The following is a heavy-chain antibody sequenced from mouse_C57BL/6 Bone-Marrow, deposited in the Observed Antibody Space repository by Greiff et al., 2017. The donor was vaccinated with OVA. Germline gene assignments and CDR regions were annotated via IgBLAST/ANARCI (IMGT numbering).Heavy chain of an antibody. D-gene: IGHD2-5*01. CDR2: ISDGGSYT. V-gene: IGHV5-4*03. Sequence: EVKLVESGGGLVKPGGSLKLSCAASGFTFSSYAMSWVRQTPEKRLEWVATISDGGSYTYYPDNVKGRFTISRDNAKNNLYLQMSHLKSEDTAMYYCARVYSSYDWFAYWGQGTLVTVSA. CDR1: GFTFSSYA. CDR3: ARVYSSYDWFAY. J-gene: IGHJ3*01.